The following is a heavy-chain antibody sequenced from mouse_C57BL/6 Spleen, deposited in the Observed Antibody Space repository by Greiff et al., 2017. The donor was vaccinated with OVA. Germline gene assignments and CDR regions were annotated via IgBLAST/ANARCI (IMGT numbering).Heavy chain of an antibody. J-gene: IGHJ3*01. Sequence: QVQLKQPGAELVKPGASVKLSCKASGYTFTSYWMHWVKQRPGRGLEWIGRIDPNSGGTKYNEKFKSKATLTVDKPSSTAYMQLSSLTSEDSAVYYCARSAYGYGEGFAYWGQGTLVTVSA. D-gene: IGHD2-2*01. CDR2: IDPNSGGT. CDR1: GYTFTSYW. CDR3: ARSAYGYGEGFAY. V-gene: IGHV1-72*01.